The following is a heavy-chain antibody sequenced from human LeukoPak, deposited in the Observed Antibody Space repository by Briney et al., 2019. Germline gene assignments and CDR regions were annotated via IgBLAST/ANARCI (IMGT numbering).Heavy chain of an antibody. V-gene: IGHV3-21*01. D-gene: IGHD7-27*01. Sequence: GGSLRLSCTASGFPFIEYSMNWVRQAPGKGLEWVSSISSSSSYIYYADSVKGRFTISRDNAKNSLYLQMNSLRAEDTAVYYCARTGDPDYWGQGTLVTVSS. CDR1: GFPFIEYS. CDR2: ISSSSSYI. J-gene: IGHJ4*02. CDR3: ARTGDPDY.